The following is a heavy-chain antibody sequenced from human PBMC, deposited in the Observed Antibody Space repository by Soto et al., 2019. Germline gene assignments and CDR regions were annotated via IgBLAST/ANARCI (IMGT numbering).Heavy chain of an antibody. D-gene: IGHD5-18*01. CDR2: IFHSGGT. Sequence: PSETLSLTCIVSGGSISSSSYYWGWIRQPPGKGLEWIGSIFHSGGTYYKPSLKSRVTISVDTSKNQFSLKLSSVTAADTAVYYCARHGDTAMVSFDYWGQGTLVTSPQ. V-gene: IGHV4-39*01. CDR1: GGSISSSSYY. CDR3: ARHGDTAMVSFDY. J-gene: IGHJ4*02.